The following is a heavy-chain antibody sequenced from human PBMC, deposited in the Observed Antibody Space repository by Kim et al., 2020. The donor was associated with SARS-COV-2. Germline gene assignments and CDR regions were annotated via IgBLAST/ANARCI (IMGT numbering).Heavy chain of an antibody. D-gene: IGHD3-9*01. Sequence: GESLKISCKGSGYSFTSYWISWVRQMPGKGLEWMGRIDPSDSYTNYSPSFQGHVTISADKSISTAYLQWSSLKASDTAMYYCASCENDILTGYYTIPTAHWGQGTLVTVSS. CDR1: GYSFTSYW. V-gene: IGHV5-10-1*01. J-gene: IGHJ4*02. CDR3: ASCENDILTGYYTIPTAH. CDR2: IDPSDSYT.